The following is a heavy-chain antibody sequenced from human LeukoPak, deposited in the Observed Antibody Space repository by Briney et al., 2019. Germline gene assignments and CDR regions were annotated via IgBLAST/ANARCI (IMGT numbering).Heavy chain of an antibody. CDR1: GYTFSNYG. V-gene: IGHV1-18*01. J-gene: IGHJ5*02. D-gene: IGHD3-16*01. Sequence: ASVKVSCKASGYTFSNYGISWVRQAPGQGLEWMGWISGYNGNTKNAQKLQGRVTMTTDTSTSTAYMELRNLRFDDTAVYYCARRGTRGWFDPWGQGTLVTVSS. CDR2: ISGYNGNT. CDR3: ARRGTRGWFDP.